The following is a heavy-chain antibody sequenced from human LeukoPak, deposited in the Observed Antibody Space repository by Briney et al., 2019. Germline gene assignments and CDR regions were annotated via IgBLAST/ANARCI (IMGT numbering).Heavy chain of an antibody. D-gene: IGHD2-2*01. V-gene: IGHV3-30*01. CDR1: GFTFSSYA. J-gene: IGHJ5*02. CDR2: IPYDGSNK. Sequence: GGSLRLSCAASGFTFSSYAMHWVRQAPGKGLEWVAVIPYDGSNKYYADSVKGRFTISRDNSKNTLYLQMNSLRAEDTAVYYCARDSSYCSSTSCSNWFDPWGQGTLVTVSS. CDR3: ARDSSYCSSTSCSNWFDP.